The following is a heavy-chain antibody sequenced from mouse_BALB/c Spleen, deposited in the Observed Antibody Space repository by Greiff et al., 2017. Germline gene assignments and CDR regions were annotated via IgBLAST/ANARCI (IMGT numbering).Heavy chain of an antibody. J-gene: IGHJ4*01. D-gene: IGHD2-14*01. CDR3: ASGYRYDDAMDY. Sequence: EVKLQESGPGLVKPSQSLSFTCTVTGYSITSDYAWNWIRQFPGNKLEWMGYISYSGSTSYNPSLKSRISITRDTSKNQFFLQLNSVTTEDTATYDCASGYRYDDAMDYWGQGTSVTVSS. V-gene: IGHV3-2*02. CDR2: ISYSGST. CDR1: GYSITSDYA.